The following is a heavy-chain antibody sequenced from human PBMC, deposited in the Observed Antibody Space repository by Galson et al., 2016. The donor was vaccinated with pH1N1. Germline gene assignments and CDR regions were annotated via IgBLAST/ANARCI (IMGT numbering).Heavy chain of an antibody. V-gene: IGHV4-61*02. CDR3: ARQGPITYYDFWSGYYIDY. CDR2: IYTSGST. J-gene: IGHJ4*02. Sequence: PLSLTCTVSGGSISSGSYYWSWIRQPAGKGLEWIGRIYTSGSTNYNPSLKSRVTISVDTSKNQFSLKLSSVTAADTAVYSCARQGPITYYDFWSGYYIDYWGQGTLVTVSS. D-gene: IGHD3-3*01. CDR1: GGSISSGSYY.